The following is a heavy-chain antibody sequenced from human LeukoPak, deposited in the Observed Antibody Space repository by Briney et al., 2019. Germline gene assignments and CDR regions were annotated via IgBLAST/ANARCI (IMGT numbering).Heavy chain of an antibody. Sequence: PSETLSLTCTVSGGSISNYYWSWIRQPPGMGLECVGYVYYSGSPDYSPSLKSRVTISIDTSKNQFSLKLSSVTAADTAVYYCARDQYSGRFDYWGQGTLVTVSS. CDR3: ARDQYSGRFDY. CDR1: GGSISNYY. V-gene: IGHV4-59*01. D-gene: IGHD1-26*01. CDR2: VYYSGSP. J-gene: IGHJ4*02.